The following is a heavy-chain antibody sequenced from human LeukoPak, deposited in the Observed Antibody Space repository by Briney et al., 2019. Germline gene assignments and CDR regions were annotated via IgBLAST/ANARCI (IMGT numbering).Heavy chain of an antibody. CDR1: GFTFSTYA. D-gene: IGHD6-19*01. J-gene: IGHJ4*02. CDR2: IWYNGKNK. CDR3: VRDPSNSGWAFDY. Sequence: GRSLRLSCAASGFTFSTYAMHWVRQAPGKGLEWVAMIWYNGKNKHYADSVKGRFTISRDNSKNTLDLQMNSLGADDTAVYYCVRDPSNSGWAFDYWGQGTLVTVSS. V-gene: IGHV3-33*01.